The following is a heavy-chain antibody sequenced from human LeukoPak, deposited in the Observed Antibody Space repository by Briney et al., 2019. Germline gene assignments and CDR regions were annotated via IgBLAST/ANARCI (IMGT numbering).Heavy chain of an antibody. CDR2: ISSSSSYI. V-gene: IGHV3-21*03. Sequence: GGSLRLSCAASGFTFSSYSMNWVRQAPGKGLEWASSISSSSSYIYYADSVKGRFTISRDNAKNSLYLRMNSLRAEDTAVYYCARLGYCSSTSCYPDYWGQGTLVTVSS. D-gene: IGHD2-2*01. CDR3: ARLGYCSSTSCYPDY. J-gene: IGHJ4*02. CDR1: GFTFSSYS.